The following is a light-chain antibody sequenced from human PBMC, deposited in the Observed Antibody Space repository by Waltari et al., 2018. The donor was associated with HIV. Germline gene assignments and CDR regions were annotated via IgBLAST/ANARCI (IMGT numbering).Light chain of an antibody. Sequence: QSVLTQSPSASGTPGQRVTISCSGRISNNGGKTVSRYQHLPGTAPNLLIYSNNQLPSGVPDRFSGSKSGTSASLAISGLQSEDEADYYCAAWDANLNGRLFGGGTKLTVL. V-gene: IGLV1-44*01. J-gene: IGLJ2*01. CDR2: SNN. CDR1: ISNNGGKT. CDR3: AAWDANLNGRL.